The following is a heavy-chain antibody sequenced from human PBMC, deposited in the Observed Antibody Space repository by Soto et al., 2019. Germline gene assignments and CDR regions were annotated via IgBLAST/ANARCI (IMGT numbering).Heavy chain of an antibody. J-gene: IGHJ4*02. Sequence: SETLSLTCTVSGGSISSGNYYWSWIRQPPEKGLEWIGYIYYSGSTYYNPSLKSRVTISVDTSKNQFSLKLSSVTAADTAVYYCARLTPGYSSGWFIDYWGQGTLVTVSS. CDR2: IYYSGST. D-gene: IGHD6-19*01. CDR3: ARLTPGYSSGWFIDY. V-gene: IGHV4-30-4*01. CDR1: GGSISSGNYY.